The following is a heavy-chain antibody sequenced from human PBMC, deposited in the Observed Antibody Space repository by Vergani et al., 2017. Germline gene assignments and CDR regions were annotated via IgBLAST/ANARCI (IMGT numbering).Heavy chain of an antibody. D-gene: IGHD4-17*01. CDR1: GGTFSSYA. Sequence: QVQLVQSGAEVKKPGSSVKVSCKASGGTFSSYAISWVRQAPGQGLEWMGGIIPIFGTAKYAQKFQGRVTITADESTSTAYMELSSLRSEDTAVYYCASKTSDYVEFPLYYYGMDVWGQGTTVTVSS. V-gene: IGHV1-69*12. J-gene: IGHJ6*02. CDR3: ASKTSDYVEFPLYYYGMDV. CDR2: IIPIFGTA.